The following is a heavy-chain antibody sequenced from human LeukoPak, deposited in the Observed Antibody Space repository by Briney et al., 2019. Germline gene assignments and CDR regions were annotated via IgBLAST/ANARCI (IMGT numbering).Heavy chain of an antibody. CDR1: GYTFTGYY. CDR3: ARDKREVYAADNWFDP. V-gene: IGHV1-2*02. D-gene: IGHD2-8*01. J-gene: IGHJ5*02. Sequence: ASVKVSCEASGYTFTGYYMHWVRQAPGQGLEWMGWINPNSGGTNYAQKFQGRVTMTRDTSISPAYMELSRLRSDDTAVYYFARDKREVYAADNWFDPWGQGTLVTVSS. CDR2: INPNSGGT.